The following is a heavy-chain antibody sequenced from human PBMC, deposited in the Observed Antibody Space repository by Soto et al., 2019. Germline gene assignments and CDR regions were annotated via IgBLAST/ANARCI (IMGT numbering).Heavy chain of an antibody. CDR2: ISNSDDVG. J-gene: IGHJ4*02. D-gene: IGHD3-22*01. CDR1: GFNFTNHV. Sequence: EVQLLESGGGLVQPRRSLRLSCSASGFNFTNHVINWVRQAPGKSLEWVSSISNSDDVGFYADSVRGRFIVSRDTSTNTIYLPMNYLSVEVTAVYYCAMTVGATKLEDYWGQGTLVSVSS. V-gene: IGHV3-23*01. CDR3: AMTVGATKLEDY.